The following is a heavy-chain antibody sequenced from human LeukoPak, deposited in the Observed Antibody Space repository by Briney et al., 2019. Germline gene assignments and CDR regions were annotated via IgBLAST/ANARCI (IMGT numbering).Heavy chain of an antibody. J-gene: IGHJ4*02. CDR2: INPNSGGT. CDR3: AGGCSSTSCYEAFDY. V-gene: IGHV1-2*02. D-gene: IGHD2-2*01. Sequence: GASVKVSCKASGYSFTGYYMHWVRQAPGQGLEWMGWINPNSGGTNYAQKFQGRVTMTRDTSISTAYMELSRLRSDDTAVYYCAGGCSSTSCYEAFDYWGQGTLVTVSS. CDR1: GYSFTGYY.